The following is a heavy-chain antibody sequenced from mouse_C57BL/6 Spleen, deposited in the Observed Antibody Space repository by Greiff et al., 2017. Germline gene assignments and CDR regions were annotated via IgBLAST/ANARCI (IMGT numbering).Heavy chain of an antibody. CDR1: GYTFTSYD. CDR3: ARDYYGSSYPLAY. Sequence: QVQLKESGPELVKPGASVKLSCKASGYTFTSYDINWVKQRPGQGLEWIGWIYPRDGSTKYNEKFKGKATLTVDTSSSTAYMELHSLTSEDSSVYFCARDYYGSSYPLAYWGQGTLVTVSA. J-gene: IGHJ3*01. V-gene: IGHV1-85*01. CDR2: IYPRDGST. D-gene: IGHD1-1*01.